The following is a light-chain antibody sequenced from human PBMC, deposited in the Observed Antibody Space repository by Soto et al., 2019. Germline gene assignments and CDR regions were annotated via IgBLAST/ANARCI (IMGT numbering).Light chain of an antibody. CDR1: QIISTY. J-gene: IGKJ4*01. CDR2: DAS. CDR3: QQRSNWPFT. Sequence: EIVLTQSPATLSLSPGERATLSCRASQIISTYLAWYQQKPGQAPRLLIYDASNWATGIPARFSGSGSGTDFSLTICSLEPEDFAVYYCQQRSNWPFTFGGGTKVEIK. V-gene: IGKV3-11*01.